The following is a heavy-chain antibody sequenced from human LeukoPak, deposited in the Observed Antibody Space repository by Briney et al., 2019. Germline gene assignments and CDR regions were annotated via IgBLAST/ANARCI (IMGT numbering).Heavy chain of an antibody. CDR3: ARHPGMRFSGSYVDY. V-gene: IGHV4-59*08. CDR2: IYYSGST. J-gene: IGHJ4*02. CDR1: GVSISSYY. Sequence: SETLSLTCTVSGVSISSYYWSWIRQPPGKGLEWIGYIYYSGSTNYNPSLKSRVTISVDTSKNQFSLKLSSVTAADTAVYYCARHPGMRFSGSYVDYWGQGTLVTVSS. D-gene: IGHD1-26*01.